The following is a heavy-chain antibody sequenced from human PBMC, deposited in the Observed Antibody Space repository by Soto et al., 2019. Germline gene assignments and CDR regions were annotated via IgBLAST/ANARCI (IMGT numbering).Heavy chain of an antibody. CDR3: ARRLQGDNHYWHFDL. D-gene: IGHD3-16*01. CDR1: GGSFSGYY. V-gene: IGHV4-34*01. J-gene: IGHJ2*01. Sequence: QVRLQQWGAGLSKPSETLSLTCAVYGGSFSGYYWSWIRQPPGKGLEWIGEIDHSGSTNYNPSLKSRVTISTDTSKNQFSLKLSSVTAADTAVYYCARRLQGDNHYWHFDLWGRGTLVTVSS. CDR2: IDHSGST.